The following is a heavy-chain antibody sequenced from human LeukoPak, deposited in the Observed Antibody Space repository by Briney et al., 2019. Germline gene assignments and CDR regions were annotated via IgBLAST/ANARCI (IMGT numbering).Heavy chain of an antibody. CDR1: GGSISSYY. CDR3: ARVNYDFWSGYSHTYFDY. Sequence: SETLSLTCTVSGGSISSYYWSWIRQPPGKGVEWIGYIYYSGSTNYNPSLKSRVTISVDTSKNQFSPKLSSVTAADTAVYYCARVNYDFWSGYSHTYFDYWGQGTLVTVSS. D-gene: IGHD3-3*01. V-gene: IGHV4-59*01. J-gene: IGHJ4*02. CDR2: IYYSGST.